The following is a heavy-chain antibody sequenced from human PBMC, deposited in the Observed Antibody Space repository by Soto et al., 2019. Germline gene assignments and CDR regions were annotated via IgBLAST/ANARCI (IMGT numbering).Heavy chain of an antibody. Sequence: GESLKIPCNGSGYMLSRYWIVGVRQKPGKGLEWMGIISPDDSETKYSPSFQGQVIISVDRSISTVSLHWCSLKASDRAMYYCARAFTVRSQWWPTDFWGQGTLVTVSS. D-gene: IGHD2-8*01. CDR1: GYMLSRYW. V-gene: IGHV5-51*01. J-gene: IGHJ4*02. CDR3: ARAFTVRSQWWPTDF. CDR2: ISPDDSET.